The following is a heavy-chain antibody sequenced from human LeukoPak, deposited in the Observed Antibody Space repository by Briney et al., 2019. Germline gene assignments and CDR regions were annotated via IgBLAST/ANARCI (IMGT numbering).Heavy chain of an antibody. V-gene: IGHV3-23*01. CDR3: ARDRGDYNPQRFDP. J-gene: IGHJ5*02. Sequence: GGSLRLSCAASGFTFSNYAMGWVRQAPGKGLEWVSSISGSGGSKYYADSVKGRFTISRDNSKSTLYLQMNSLRAEDTAVYYCARDRGDYNPQRFDPWGQGTLVTVSS. CDR2: ISGSGGSK. CDR1: GFTFSNYA. D-gene: IGHD4-17*01.